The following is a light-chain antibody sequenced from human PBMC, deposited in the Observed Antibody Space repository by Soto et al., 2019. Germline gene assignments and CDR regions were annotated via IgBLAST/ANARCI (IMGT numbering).Light chain of an antibody. CDR2: WAS. CDR3: QQYCSSPWT. J-gene: IGKJ1*01. Sequence: DIVMTQSPDSLAVSLGERATINCKSSQRVLYSSSTKNYLAWSQQKPGQPPKLLIYWASTRESGVPDRFSGSGSGTDFTLTIISLQAEDVAVYYCQQYCSSPWTFGQGTKVEIK. V-gene: IGKV4-1*01. CDR1: QRVLYSSSTKNY.